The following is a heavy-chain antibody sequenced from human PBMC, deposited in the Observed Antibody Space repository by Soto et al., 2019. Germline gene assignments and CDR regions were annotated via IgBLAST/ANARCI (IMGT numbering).Heavy chain of an antibody. D-gene: IGHD2-15*01. CDR1: GDSISTVDYF. CDR2: IYKSTTT. J-gene: IGHJ5*01. CDR3: ARGRYCLTGRCFPNWFDS. V-gene: IGHV4-30-4*01. Sequence: SETLSLTCSVSGDSISTVDYFWAWIRQPPGQSLEYIGYIYKSTTTYYNPSFESRVAISLDTSKSQFSLTVTSVTAADTAVYFCARGRYCLTGRCFPNWFDSWGQGTLVTVYS.